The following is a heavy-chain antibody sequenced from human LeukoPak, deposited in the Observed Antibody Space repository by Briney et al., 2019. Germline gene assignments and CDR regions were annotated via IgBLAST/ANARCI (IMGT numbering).Heavy chain of an antibody. CDR3: AKHHCSSISCHGRSSGDFDY. J-gene: IGHJ4*02. D-gene: IGHD2-2*01. V-gene: IGHV3-30*18. CDR2: TSYDGSNK. Sequence: GRSLRLSCAASGFTFSSYGMHWVHQAPGKGLEWVAVTSYDGSNKYYADSLKGRFTISRDNSKNTLYLQMNSLRAEDTAVYYCAKHHCSSISCHGRSSGDFDYWGQGTLVTVSS. CDR1: GFTFSSYG.